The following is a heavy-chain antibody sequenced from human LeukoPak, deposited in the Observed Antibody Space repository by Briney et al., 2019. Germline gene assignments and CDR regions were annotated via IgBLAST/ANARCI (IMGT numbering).Heavy chain of an antibody. CDR2: INPNSGGT. Sequence: ASVKVSCKASGCTFTGYYMHWVRQAPGQGLEWMGWINPNSGGTNYAQKFQGRVTMTRDTSISTAYMELSRLRSDDTAVYYCASYDSSGYEGDDAFDIWGQGTMVTVSS. CDR1: GCTFTGYY. D-gene: IGHD3-22*01. J-gene: IGHJ3*02. V-gene: IGHV1-2*02. CDR3: ASYDSSGYEGDDAFDI.